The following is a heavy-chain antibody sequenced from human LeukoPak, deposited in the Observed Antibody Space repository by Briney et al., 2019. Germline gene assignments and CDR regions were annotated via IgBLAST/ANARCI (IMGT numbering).Heavy chain of an antibody. CDR3: ARDRTAMVNDYYYYYYMGV. CDR2: IWYDGSNK. D-gene: IGHD5-18*01. J-gene: IGHJ6*03. CDR1: GFTFSSYG. V-gene: IGHV3-33*01. Sequence: GRSLRLSCAASGFTFSSYGMHWVRQAPGKGLEWVAVIWYDGSNKYYADSVKGRFTISRDNSKNTLYLQMNSLRAEDTAVYYCARDRTAMVNDYYYYYYMGVWGKGTTVTVSS.